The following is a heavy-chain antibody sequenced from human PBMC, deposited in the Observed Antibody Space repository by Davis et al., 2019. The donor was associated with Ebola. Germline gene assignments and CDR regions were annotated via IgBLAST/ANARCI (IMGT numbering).Heavy chain of an antibody. CDR1: GFTFSSYG. J-gene: IGHJ6*02. D-gene: IGHD3-16*01. CDR2: ISSDSDYI. V-gene: IGHV3-21*01. CDR3: ARDRPLDFFFGDYYGMDV. Sequence: PGGSLRLSCAASGFTFSSYGMHWVRQAPGKALEWVSSISSDSDYIYYADSAKGRFTISRDNAKNSLFLQMNSLRAEDTAVYYCARDRPLDFFFGDYYGMDVWGQGTTVTVSS.